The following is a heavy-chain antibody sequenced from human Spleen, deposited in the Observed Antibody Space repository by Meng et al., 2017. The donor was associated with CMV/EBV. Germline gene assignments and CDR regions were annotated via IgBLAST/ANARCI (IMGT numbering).Heavy chain of an antibody. Sequence: GGSLRLSRVAPDLDFNIYAMTWVRQAPGKGLEWVSTINSGSRGTIFYANSVRGRFTISRDDSRNALYLQMISLRAEDTAIYYCAKRLPYYGMDVWGQGTAVTVSS. CDR3: AKRLPYYGMDV. CDR2: INSGSRGTI. J-gene: IGHJ6*01. D-gene: IGHD2-15*01. V-gene: IGHV3-23*01. CDR1: DLDFNIYA.